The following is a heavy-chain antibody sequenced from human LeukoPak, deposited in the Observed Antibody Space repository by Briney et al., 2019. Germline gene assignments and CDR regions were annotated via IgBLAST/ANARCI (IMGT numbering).Heavy chain of an antibody. V-gene: IGHV3-23*01. CDR1: GFRFSNNA. CDR3: AKTAMINVIATSYPKGLNY. D-gene: IGHD2-21*01. Sequence: PGGSLRLSCAASGFRFSNNAMNWVRQAPGKGLEWVSAISGSGDTTYYADPVKGRFTISRGNSRKTPYLHMSSLRADDTALYYCAKTAMINVIATSYPKGLNYRGQGALVTVSS. J-gene: IGHJ4*02. CDR2: ISGSGDTT.